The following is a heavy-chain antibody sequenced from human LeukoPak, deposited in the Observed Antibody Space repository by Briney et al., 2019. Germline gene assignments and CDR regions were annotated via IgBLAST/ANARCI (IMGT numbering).Heavy chain of an antibody. V-gene: IGHV4-34*01. CDR2: INHSGST. D-gene: IGHD3-22*01. J-gene: IGHJ6*03. CDR1: GGSFSGYY. CDR3: ARSSEGRYYYDSSGYSYYYYYMDV. Sequence: SETLSLTCAVYGGSFSGYYWSWIRQPPGKGLEWIGEINHSGSTNYNPSLKSRVIISVDTSKNQFSLKLSSVTAADTAVYYCARSSEGRYYYDSSGYSYYYYYMDVWGKGTAVTISS.